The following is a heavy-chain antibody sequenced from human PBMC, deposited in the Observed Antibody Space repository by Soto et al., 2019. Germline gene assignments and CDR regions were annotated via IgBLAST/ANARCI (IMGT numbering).Heavy chain of an antibody. V-gene: IGHV3-21*01. D-gene: IGHD1-26*01. Sequence: EVQLVESGGGLVKPGGSLRLSCAASGFTFSSYSMNWVRQAPGKGLEWVSSISSSSSYIYYADSVKGRFTISRDNAKNSLYLQMNSLRAEDTAVYYCARDRGSSGVLYDAFDIWGQGTMVTVSS. CDR3: ARDRGSSGVLYDAFDI. CDR2: ISSSSSYI. CDR1: GFTFSSYS. J-gene: IGHJ3*02.